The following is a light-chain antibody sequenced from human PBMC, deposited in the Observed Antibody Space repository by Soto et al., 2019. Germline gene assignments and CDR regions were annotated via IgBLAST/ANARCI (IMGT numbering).Light chain of an antibody. Sequence: EIVMTQSPATLSVSPGERVTLSCRASQSAGDRLAWYQQKPGRGPRLLIYGASTRADGVPVRFSGSGSGTEFTLTISSLRSEDFGVYYCQQYKDWPPITFGQGTKVEI. J-gene: IGKJ1*01. CDR1: QSAGDR. CDR3: QQYKDWPPIT. CDR2: GAS. V-gene: IGKV3-15*01.